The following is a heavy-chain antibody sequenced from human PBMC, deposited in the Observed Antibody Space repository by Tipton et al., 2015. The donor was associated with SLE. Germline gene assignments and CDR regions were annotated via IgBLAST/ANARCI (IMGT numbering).Heavy chain of an antibody. CDR2: IYHSGST. D-gene: IGHD2/OR15-2a*01. CDR1: GYSISSGYY. V-gene: IGHV4-38-2*01. Sequence: TLSLTCAVSGYSISSGYYWGWIRQPPGKGLEWIGSIYHSGSTYYNPSLKSRVTISVDMSKNQFSLKLSSVTAADTAVYYCARGGNSYIWPIDYWGQGTLVTVSS. CDR3: ARGGNSYIWPIDY. J-gene: IGHJ4*02.